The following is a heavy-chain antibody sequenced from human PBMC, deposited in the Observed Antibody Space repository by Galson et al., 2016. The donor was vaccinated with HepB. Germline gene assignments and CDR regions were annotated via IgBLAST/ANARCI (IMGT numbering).Heavy chain of an antibody. CDR1: GFIFSDHY. Sequence: SLRLSCAASGFIFSDHYMDWVRQAPGKGLEWVGRSRTKSNSYTTQYAASVKGRFTISRDDSENSLYLQMNSLRAEDTAVYYCARGGYDFWSGRDEYGMDVWGQGTTVTVSS. CDR2: SRTKSNSYTT. V-gene: IGHV3-72*01. D-gene: IGHD3-3*01. J-gene: IGHJ6*02. CDR3: ARGGYDFWSGRDEYGMDV.